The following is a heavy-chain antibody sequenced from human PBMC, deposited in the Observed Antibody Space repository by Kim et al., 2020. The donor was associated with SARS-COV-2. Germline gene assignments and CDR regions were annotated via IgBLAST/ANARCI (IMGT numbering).Heavy chain of an antibody. D-gene: IGHD2-15*01. J-gene: IGHJ4*02. CDR2: KK. Sequence: KKYYAGPVEGRITISRDNSKNTLYLQMNSLRAEDTAVYYCARSTVVTPVDYWGQGTLVTVSS. V-gene: IGHV3-33*01. CDR3: ARSTVVTPVDY.